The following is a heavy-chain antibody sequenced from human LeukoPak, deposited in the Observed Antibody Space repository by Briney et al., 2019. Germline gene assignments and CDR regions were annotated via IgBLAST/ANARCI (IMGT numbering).Heavy chain of an antibody. CDR1: GGSIRSYY. Sequence: PSETLSLTCPLSGGSIRSYYWSWIRQPPGKGLEWIGYIYYSGNTNYNPSLKSRVTMSVDTSKNQFSLKLSSVTAADTAVYYCARQLLVGATNFDYWGQGALVTVSS. CDR2: IYYSGNT. V-gene: IGHV4-59*08. D-gene: IGHD1-26*01. CDR3: ARQLLVGATNFDY. J-gene: IGHJ4*02.